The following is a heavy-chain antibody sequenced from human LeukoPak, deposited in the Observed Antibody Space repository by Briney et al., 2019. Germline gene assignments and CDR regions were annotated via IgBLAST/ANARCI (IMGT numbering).Heavy chain of an antibody. CDR2: MNPNSGNT. CDR3: ARSSVGARRRIDY. D-gene: IGHD1-26*01. J-gene: IGHJ4*02. CDR1: GYTFTSYD. V-gene: IGHV1-8*01. Sequence: ASVKVSCRASGYTFTSYDINWVRQATGQGLEWMGWMNPNSGNTGYAQKFQGRVTMTRSASINTAYMELSSLTSDDTAVYYCARSSVGARRRIDYWGQGTLVTVSS.